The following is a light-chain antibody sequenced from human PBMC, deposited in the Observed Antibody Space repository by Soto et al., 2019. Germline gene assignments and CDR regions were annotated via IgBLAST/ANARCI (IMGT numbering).Light chain of an antibody. CDR2: DVT. V-gene: IGLV2-14*03. CDR3: SSYTTRSTVV. CDR1: SSDVGRYNY. Sequence: QSALTQPASVSGSPGQSITISCTGTSSDVGRYNYVSWYQQLPGKAPKLMIYDVTNRPSGVSNRFSGSKSGNTASLTISGLQAEDEADYYCSSYTTRSTVVFGGGTKLTVL. J-gene: IGLJ3*02.